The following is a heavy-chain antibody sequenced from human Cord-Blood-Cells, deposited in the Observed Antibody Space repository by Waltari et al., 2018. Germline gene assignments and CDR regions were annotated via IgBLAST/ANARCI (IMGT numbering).Heavy chain of an antibody. CDR1: GGTFSSYA. Sequence: QVQLVQSGAEVKKPGSSVKVSCKASGGTFSSYAISWVRQAPGQGLEWMGGMKPIIGTANVAQRCQGRVTITADESTSAAYMELSSLRSEDTAVYYCARVGGYSNYWFDPWGQGTLVTVSS. CDR3: ARVGGYSNYWFDP. D-gene: IGHD4-4*01. CDR2: MKPIIGTA. J-gene: IGHJ5*02. V-gene: IGHV1-69*12.